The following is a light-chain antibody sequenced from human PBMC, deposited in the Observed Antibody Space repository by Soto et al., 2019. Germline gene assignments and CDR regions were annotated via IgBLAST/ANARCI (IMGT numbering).Light chain of an antibody. V-gene: IGKV3-15*01. J-gene: IGKJ4*01. CDR2: GAS. CDR1: QSLTNN. CDR3: QQYNAWPRT. Sequence: EIMMTQSPVTLSVSPGERATLSCRASQSLTNNYLAWYQQKPGQPPRLLIYGASTRATGIPARFSGSGSGTEFTLTISSLQSEDFAVYYCQQYNAWPRTFGGGTKVEI.